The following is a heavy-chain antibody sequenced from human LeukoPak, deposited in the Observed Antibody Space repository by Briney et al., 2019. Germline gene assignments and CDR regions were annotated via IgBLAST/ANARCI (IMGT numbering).Heavy chain of an antibody. CDR2: ISYDGRNE. CDR1: GFAFSTYN. D-gene: IGHD3-22*01. Sequence: GGSLRLSCAASGFAFSTYNMHWVRQAPGKGLEWVAVISYDGRNENHAESVKGRFTISRDNSKNTLFLQMNSLRAEDSAVYYCATDREGDPSCYYLVGGQGTLITVSS. V-gene: IGHV3-30*04. CDR3: ATDREGDPSCYYLV. J-gene: IGHJ4*02.